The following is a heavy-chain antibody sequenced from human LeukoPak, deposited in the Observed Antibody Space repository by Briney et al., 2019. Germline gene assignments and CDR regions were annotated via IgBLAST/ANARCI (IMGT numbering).Heavy chain of an antibody. CDR3: ARDGGGGPRRRNWFDP. CDR1: GYTFTSYY. CDR2: INPSGGST. J-gene: IGHJ5*02. D-gene: IGHD3-16*01. V-gene: IGHV1-46*01. Sequence: GASVTVSCKASGYTFTSYYMHWVRQAPGQGLEWMGLINPSGGSTSYAQKFQGRVTMTRDMSTSTVYMELSSLRSEDTAVYYCARDGGGGPRRRNWFDPWGQGTLVTVSS.